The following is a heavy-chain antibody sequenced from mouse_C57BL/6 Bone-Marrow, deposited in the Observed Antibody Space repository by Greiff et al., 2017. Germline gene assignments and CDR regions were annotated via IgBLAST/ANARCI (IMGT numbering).Heavy chain of an antibody. Sequence: EVQLQQSGPVLVKPGASVKMSCKASGYTFTDYYMNWVKQSHGKSLEWIGVINPYNGCTSYNQKFKGKATLTVDKSSSTAYMELNSLTSEDSAVYYCARDYYGSLDYWGQGTTLTVSS. CDR3: ARDYYGSLDY. CDR2: INPYNGCT. CDR1: GYTFTDYY. D-gene: IGHD1-1*01. V-gene: IGHV1-19*01. J-gene: IGHJ2*01.